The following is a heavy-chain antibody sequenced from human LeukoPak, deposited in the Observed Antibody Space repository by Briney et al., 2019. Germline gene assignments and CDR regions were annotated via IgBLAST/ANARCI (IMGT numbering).Heavy chain of an antibody. D-gene: IGHD3-10*01. Sequence: KPSETLSLTCAVYGGSFSGYYWSWIRQPPGKGLEWIGEINHSGSTNYNPSLKSRVTISVDTSKNQFSLKLSSVTAADTAVYYCAREGYYGSGRLTDCWGQGTLVTVSS. V-gene: IGHV4-34*01. J-gene: IGHJ4*02. CDR3: AREGYYGSGRLTDC. CDR2: INHSGST. CDR1: GGSFSGYY.